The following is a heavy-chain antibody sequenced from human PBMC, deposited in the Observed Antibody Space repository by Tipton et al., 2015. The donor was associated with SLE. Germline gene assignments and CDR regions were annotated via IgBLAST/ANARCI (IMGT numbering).Heavy chain of an antibody. V-gene: IGHV4-38-2*02. CDR2: IYHSGST. Sequence: TLSLTCTVSGYSISSGYYWDWIRQPPGKGLEWIGSIYHSGSTYYNPSLKSRVTISVDTSKNQFSLKLSSVTAADTAVYYCARGWGQDYYLDAFDIWGQGTMVTVSS. CDR1: GYSISSGYY. CDR3: ARGWGQDYYLDAFDI. J-gene: IGHJ3*02. D-gene: IGHD3-10*01.